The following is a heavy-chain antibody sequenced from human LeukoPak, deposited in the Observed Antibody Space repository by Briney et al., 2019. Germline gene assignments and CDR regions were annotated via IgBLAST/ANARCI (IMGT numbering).Heavy chain of an antibody. CDR2: IYSGGST. V-gene: IGHV3-66*02. CDR1: GFTVSSNY. CDR3: ARHANPDSYWYFDL. J-gene: IGHJ2*01. Sequence: PGGSLRLSCAASGFTVSSNYMSWVRQAPGKGLEWVSVIYSGGSTYYADSVKGRFTISRENSKNMLYLQMNSLRAEDTAVYYCARHANPDSYWYFDLWGRGTLVTVSS.